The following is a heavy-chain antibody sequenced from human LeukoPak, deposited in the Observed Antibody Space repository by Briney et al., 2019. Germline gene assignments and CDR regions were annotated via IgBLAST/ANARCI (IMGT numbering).Heavy chain of an antibody. V-gene: IGHV1-2*06. CDR1: GYTFTGYY. J-gene: IGHJ4*02. Sequence: ASVKVSCKASGYTFTGYYMHWVRQAPGQGLEWMGLINPNSGGTNYAQKFQGRVTMTRDTSISTAYMELSRLKSDDTAVYYCARAGLSLGYRTDYWGQGTLVTVSS. CDR3: ARAGLSLGYRTDY. D-gene: IGHD5-12*01. CDR2: INPNSGGT.